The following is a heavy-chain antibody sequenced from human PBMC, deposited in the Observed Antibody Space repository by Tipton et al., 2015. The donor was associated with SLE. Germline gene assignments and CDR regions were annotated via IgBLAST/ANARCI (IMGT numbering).Heavy chain of an antibody. J-gene: IGHJ6*02. CDR3: GKGLNFDFWSGFGMDV. CDR1: GFSFSNYA. Sequence: SLRLSCAASGFSFSNYAMSWVRQVPGKGLEWVSAIRGSGSGTYYADSVKGRFTISRDDSKNTLYLQMSSLRAEDTAIYYCGKGLNFDFWSGFGMDVWGQGTTVTVS. V-gene: IGHV3-23*01. CDR2: IRGSGSGT. D-gene: IGHD3-3*01.